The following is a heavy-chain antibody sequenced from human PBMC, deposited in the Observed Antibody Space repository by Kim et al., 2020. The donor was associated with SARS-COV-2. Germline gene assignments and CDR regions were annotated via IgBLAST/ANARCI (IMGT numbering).Heavy chain of an antibody. Sequence: GGSLRLSCAASGFTFSSYSMNWVRQAPGKGLEWVSSISSSSSYIYYADSVKGRFTISRDNAKNSLYLQMNSLRAEDTAVYYCARAQLGFWYFDYWGQGTLVTVSS. D-gene: IGHD1-1*01. CDR3: ARAQLGFWYFDY. CDR2: ISSSSSYI. V-gene: IGHV3-21*01. CDR1: GFTFSSYS. J-gene: IGHJ4*02.